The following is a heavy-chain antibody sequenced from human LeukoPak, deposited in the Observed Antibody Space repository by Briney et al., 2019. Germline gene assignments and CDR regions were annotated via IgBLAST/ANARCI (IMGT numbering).Heavy chain of an antibody. Sequence: KPGGSLRLSCAASGFTFSDYYMSWIRQAPGKGLGWVSYISDSSGYTKDADSVKGRFTISRDNAKKSLYLQMNSLRAEDTAVYYCARDRVGGSYVFDIWGQGTMVTVSS. D-gene: IGHD1-26*01. V-gene: IGHV3-11*06. CDR1: GFTFSDYY. CDR2: ISDSSGYT. J-gene: IGHJ3*02. CDR3: ARDRVGGSYVFDI.